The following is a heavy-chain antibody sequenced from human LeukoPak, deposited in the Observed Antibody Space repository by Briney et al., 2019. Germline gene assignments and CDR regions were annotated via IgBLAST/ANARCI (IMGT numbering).Heavy chain of an antibody. CDR3: ARIYGSGYAGDY. J-gene: IGHJ4*02. CDR2: IYYEGSKY. Sequence: GGSLRLSCAASGFTFRNFGFHWVRQAPGKGLEWVAVIYYEGSKYFYADSVKGRFTISRDYSKNTLYLQINSLRAEDTAVYYCARIYGSGYAGDYWGQGTLVTVSS. V-gene: IGHV3-33*01. CDR1: GFTFRNFG. D-gene: IGHD5-18*01.